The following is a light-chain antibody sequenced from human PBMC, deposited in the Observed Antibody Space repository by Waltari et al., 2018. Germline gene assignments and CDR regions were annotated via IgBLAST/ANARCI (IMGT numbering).Light chain of an antibody. Sequence: QSALTQPASLSGSPGQSITISCTGTSSDVGGYNYFSWYQQHPGKAPKLMIYEVSNRPSGVSNRFSGSKSGNTASLTISGLQAEDEADYYCSSYTSSSTSWVFGGGTKLTVL. J-gene: IGLJ3*02. CDR1: SSDVGGYNY. CDR3: SSYTSSSTSWV. CDR2: EVS. V-gene: IGLV2-14*01.